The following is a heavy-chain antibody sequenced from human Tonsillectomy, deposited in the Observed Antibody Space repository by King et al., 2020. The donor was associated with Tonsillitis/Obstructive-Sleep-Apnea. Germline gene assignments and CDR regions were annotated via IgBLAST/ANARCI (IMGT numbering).Heavy chain of an antibody. CDR3: AKGSSEGGR. CDR2: SGCCGGST. J-gene: IGHJ1*01. V-gene: IGHV3-23*04. CDR1: VFTFSSYA. Sequence: QLVESGGGLVQPWGALRLSRASFVFTFSSYAMIWVRQAPGKGLGWGSTSGCCGGSTYYADSVKGRFTISRDNSKNTLYLQMNSLRAEDTALYYCAKGSSEGGRWGQGTLVTVSS.